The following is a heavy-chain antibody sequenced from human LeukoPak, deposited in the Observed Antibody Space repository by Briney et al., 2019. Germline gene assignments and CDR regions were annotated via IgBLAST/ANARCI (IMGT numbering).Heavy chain of an antibody. CDR2: IYTTGST. Sequence: SETLSLTCTVSGGSISSYYWNWIGQHAGKGLEWIGRIYTTGSTNYNPSLKSRVTMSVDTSKSQFSLKLSSVTAADTAMYYCARTLYYGDFADDAFDIWGQGTMVTVSS. D-gene: IGHD4-17*01. V-gene: IGHV4-4*07. CDR1: GGSISSYY. J-gene: IGHJ3*02. CDR3: ARTLYYGDFADDAFDI.